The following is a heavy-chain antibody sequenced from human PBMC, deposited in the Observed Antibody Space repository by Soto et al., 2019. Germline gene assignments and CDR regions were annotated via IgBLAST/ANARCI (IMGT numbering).Heavy chain of an antibody. CDR1: GYTFTGYY. Sequence: QVQLVQSGAEVKKPGASVKVSCKASGYTFTGYYIHWVRQAPGQGLEWMGWINPNSGGTSYAQKFQGRVSMTRDTSISTAYMELSRLRSDDTAVYYCAYDSSGKFVYWGQGTLVTVSS. CDR2: INPNSGGT. CDR3: AYDSSGKFVY. D-gene: IGHD3-22*01. J-gene: IGHJ4*02. V-gene: IGHV1-2*02.